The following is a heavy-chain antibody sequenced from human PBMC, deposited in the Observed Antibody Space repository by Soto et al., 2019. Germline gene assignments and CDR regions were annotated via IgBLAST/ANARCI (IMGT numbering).Heavy chain of an antibody. Sequence: VSLRLSCTASGFTFNTHWMHWVRQAPGKGLVWVSRIYFDGITTNYADSVKGRLTVSRDNAKNTVYLHVNTLRDEDTAVYYCARGGAMGVDYWGQGTLVTVSS. D-gene: IGHD1-26*01. J-gene: IGHJ4*02. CDR1: GFTFNTHW. CDR2: IYFDGITT. V-gene: IGHV3-74*01. CDR3: ARGGAMGVDY.